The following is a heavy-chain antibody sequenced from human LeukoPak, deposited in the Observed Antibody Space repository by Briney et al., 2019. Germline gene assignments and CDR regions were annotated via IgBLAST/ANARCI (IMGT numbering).Heavy chain of an antibody. CDR3: ARERIAARVGHWFDP. CDR2: MNPSSGNT. J-gene: IGHJ5*02. V-gene: IGHV1-8*01. Sequence: GASVKVSCKASGYTFTSYDINWVRQATGQGLEWMGWMNPSSGNTGYAQKFQGRVTMTRNTSISTAYMELSSLRSEDTAVYYCARERIAARVGHWFDPWGQGTLVTVSS. CDR1: GYTFTSYD. D-gene: IGHD6-6*01.